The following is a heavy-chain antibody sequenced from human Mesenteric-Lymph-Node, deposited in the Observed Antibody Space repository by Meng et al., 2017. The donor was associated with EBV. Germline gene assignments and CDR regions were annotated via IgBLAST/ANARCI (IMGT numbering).Heavy chain of an antibody. Sequence: LQLQESGPGLVKPSETLSLTCTVSGGSIRSSSYYWGWIRQPPGKGLEWIGTYYNSGSTHYNPSLKSRVTISVDTSNNQFSLRLISVTAADTAAYYCARQGPSGRTFDYWGQGTLVTVSS. CDR1: GGSIRSSSYY. CDR2: YYNSGST. J-gene: IGHJ4*02. D-gene: IGHD1-26*01. V-gene: IGHV4-39*01. CDR3: ARQGPSGRTFDY.